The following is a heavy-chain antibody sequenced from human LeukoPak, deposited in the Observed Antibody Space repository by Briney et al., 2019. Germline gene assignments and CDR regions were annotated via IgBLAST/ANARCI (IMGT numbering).Heavy chain of an antibody. Sequence: GGSLRLSCAVSGFTFSSYWMSWVRQAPGKGLEWVANIKQDGSEKYYADSVKGRFTISRDNAKNSLYLQMNSLRAEDTAVYYCARDLLGKPRSSWGLFDYWGQGTLVTVSS. D-gene: IGHD6-13*01. CDR3: ARDLLGKPRSSWGLFDY. V-gene: IGHV3-7*01. CDR2: IKQDGSEK. CDR1: GFTFSSYW. J-gene: IGHJ4*02.